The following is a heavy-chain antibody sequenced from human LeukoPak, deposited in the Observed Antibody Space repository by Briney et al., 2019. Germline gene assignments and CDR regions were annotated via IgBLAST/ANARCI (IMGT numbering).Heavy chain of an antibody. J-gene: IGHJ4*02. CDR1: GFTVSSNY. V-gene: IGHV3-66*01. CDR2: IYSGGST. D-gene: IGHD3-9*01. CDR3: ARLGVGFDWLRDY. Sequence: PGGSLRLSCAASGFTVSSNYMSWVRQAPGKGLEWVSVIYSGGSTYYADSVKGRFTISRDSSKNTLYLQMNSLRAEDTAVYYCARLGVGFDWLRDYWGQGTLVTVSS.